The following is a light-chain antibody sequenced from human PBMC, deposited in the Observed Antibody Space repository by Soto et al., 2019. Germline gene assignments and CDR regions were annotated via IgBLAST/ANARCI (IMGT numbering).Light chain of an antibody. J-gene: IGKJ1*01. V-gene: IGKV3-11*01. CDR3: HQRSNWPPWT. CDR2: DAS. Sequence: EIVLTQSTATLSLSPGERATLSCRASQSVSNYLAWYQQKPGQAPRLLIYDASNRATGIPARFSGGGSGTDFTLTISSLEPEDFAVYYCHQRSNWPPWTFGQGTKVEIK. CDR1: QSVSNY.